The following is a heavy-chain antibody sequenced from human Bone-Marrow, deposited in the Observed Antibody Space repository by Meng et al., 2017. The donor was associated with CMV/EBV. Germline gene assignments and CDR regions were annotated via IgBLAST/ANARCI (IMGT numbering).Heavy chain of an antibody. CDR3: ARDSIVRRWEVLGRPYHFDY. V-gene: IGHV3-20*03. D-gene: IGHD1-26*01. CDR1: FDDYG. Sequence: FDDYGMSWVRQAPGKGLEWVSGINWNGGSTGYADSVKGRFTISRDNAKNSLYLQMNSLRAEDTALYYCARDSIVRRWEVLGRPYHFDYWGQGTLVTVSS. J-gene: IGHJ4*02. CDR2: INWNGGST.